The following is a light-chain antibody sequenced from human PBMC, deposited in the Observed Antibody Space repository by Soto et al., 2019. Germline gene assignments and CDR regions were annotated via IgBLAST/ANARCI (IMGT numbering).Light chain of an antibody. J-gene: IGLJ1*01. V-gene: IGLV2-14*01. CDR1: SSDVGTYNY. Sequence: QSALTQPASVSGSPGQSITISCTGTSSDVGTYNYVSWYQQHPGKAPKLMIYEVSYRPSGVSNRFAGSKSGNTASLTISGLQAEDEADYYCSSYTSSSTPCVFGTGTKLTVL. CDR3: SSYTSSSTPCV. CDR2: EVS.